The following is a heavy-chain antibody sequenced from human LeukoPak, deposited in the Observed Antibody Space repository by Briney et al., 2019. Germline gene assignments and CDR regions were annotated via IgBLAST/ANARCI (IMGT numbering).Heavy chain of an antibody. J-gene: IGHJ6*02. CDR2: IKQDGSEK. CDR3: ARDYHCSSTSCYTGWYYGMDV. Sequence: GGSLRLSCAASGFTFSSYWMSWVCQAPGKGLEWVANIKQDGSEKYYVDSVKGRFTISRDNAKNTLYLQMNSLRAEDTAVYYCARDYHCSSTSCYTGWYYGMDVWGQGTTVTVSS. D-gene: IGHD2-2*02. V-gene: IGHV3-7*01. CDR1: GFTFSSYW.